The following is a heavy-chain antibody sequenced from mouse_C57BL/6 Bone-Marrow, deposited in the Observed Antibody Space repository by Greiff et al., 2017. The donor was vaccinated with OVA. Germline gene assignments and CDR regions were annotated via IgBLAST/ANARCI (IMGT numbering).Heavy chain of an antibody. CDR3: ATEAY. Sequence: VQLQQSGAELVMPGASVKLSCKASGYTFTSYWMHWVKQRPGQGLEWIGEIDPSDSYTNYNQKFKGKSTLTVDKSSSTAYMQLSSLTSEDSAVYYCATEAYWGQGTLVTVSA. CDR1: GYTFTSYW. J-gene: IGHJ3*01. CDR2: IDPSDSYT. V-gene: IGHV1-69*01.